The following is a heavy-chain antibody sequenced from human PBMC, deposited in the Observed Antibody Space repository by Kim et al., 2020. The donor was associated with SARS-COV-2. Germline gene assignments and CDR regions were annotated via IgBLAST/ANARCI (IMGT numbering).Heavy chain of an antibody. Sequence: SETLSLTCAVSGGSISSSNWWSWVRQPPGKGLEWIGEIYHSGSTNYNPSLKSRVTISVDKSKNQFSLKLSSVTAADTAVYYCARDGMGSRMVPGQPVYWGQGTLVTVSS. CDR2: IYHSGST. V-gene: IGHV4-4*02. J-gene: IGHJ4*02. D-gene: IGHD3-10*01. CDR3: ARDGMGSRMVPGQPVY. CDR1: GGSISSSNW.